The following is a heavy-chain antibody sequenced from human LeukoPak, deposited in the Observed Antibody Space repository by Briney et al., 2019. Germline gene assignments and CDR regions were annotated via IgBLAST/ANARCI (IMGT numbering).Heavy chain of an antibody. D-gene: IGHD6-19*01. J-gene: IGHJ3*02. CDR3: AREADSSGWYGDAFDI. Sequence: PSETLSLTCTVSGGSISSYYWSWIRQPPGKGQEWIGYGYYSGSTNYNPSLKSRVTISVDTSKNQFSLKLSSVTAADTAVYYCAREADSSGWYGDAFDIWGQGTMVTVSS. CDR2: GYYSGST. V-gene: IGHV4-59*01. CDR1: GGSISSYY.